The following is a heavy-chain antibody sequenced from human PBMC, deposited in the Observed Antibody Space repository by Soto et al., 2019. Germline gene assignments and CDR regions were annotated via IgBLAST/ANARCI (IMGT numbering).Heavy chain of an antibody. V-gene: IGHV3-74*01. Sequence: PRTLSRVTRSSEFGSVWMHWVREATGKGLVWVSRINSDGSSTSYADSVKGRFTISRDNAKNTLYLQMNSLRAVFMAVYYCARTLAGNRAYWRQGT. CDR3: ARTLAGNRAY. CDR2: INSDGSST. J-gene: IGHJ4*02. D-gene: IGHD3-3*02. CDR1: SSEFGSVW.